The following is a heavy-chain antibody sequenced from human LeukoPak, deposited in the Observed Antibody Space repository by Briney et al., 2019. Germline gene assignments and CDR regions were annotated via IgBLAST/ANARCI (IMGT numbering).Heavy chain of an antibody. CDR2: IIPIYDAS. CDR3: ARQPLGCGGDCHFDY. CDR1: GGSFNSNG. D-gene: IGHD2-21*02. J-gene: IGHJ4*02. Sequence: SVKVSCKSSGGSFNSNGFSWMRQAPGQGVEWMGRIIPIYDASDYAQMFQGRVSITTDESTNTVNMEVRRLTFEDTAVYYCARQPLGCGGDCHFDYWGQGTLVTVSS. V-gene: IGHV1-69*05.